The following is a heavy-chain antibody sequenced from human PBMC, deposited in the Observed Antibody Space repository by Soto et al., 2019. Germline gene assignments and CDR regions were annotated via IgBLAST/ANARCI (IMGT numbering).Heavy chain of an antibody. D-gene: IGHD6-19*01. Sequence: QVQLQQSGPGLVKPSQTLSLMCDISGDSVSSVTATWSWIRQSPSRGLEWLGRTYYRSKWYNDYAMSVKGRLVXTXDXXKNQVSLQLNSVTPEDTATYFCARDGSGFHWYFDVWGRGTLVTVSS. CDR1: GDSVSSVTAT. CDR3: ARDGSGFHWYFDV. J-gene: IGHJ2*01. V-gene: IGHV6-1*01. CDR2: TYYRSKWYN.